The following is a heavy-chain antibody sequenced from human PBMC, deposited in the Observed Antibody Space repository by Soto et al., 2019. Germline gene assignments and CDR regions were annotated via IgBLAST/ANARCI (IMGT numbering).Heavy chain of an antibody. D-gene: IGHD2-2*01. Sequence: LSLTCTVSGGSMRNYFWTWIRQPPGKGLEWIGYIHHSGATSFFPSYNPSLRGRVTISEDTSKNQFSLKLLSVTTADTAVYYCARGRVVVPAAVMFNCLDPWGQGALVTVSS. CDR2: IHHSGATSFFP. V-gene: IGHV4-59*01. CDR3: ARGRVVVPAAVMFNCLDP. J-gene: IGHJ5*02. CDR1: GGSMRNYF.